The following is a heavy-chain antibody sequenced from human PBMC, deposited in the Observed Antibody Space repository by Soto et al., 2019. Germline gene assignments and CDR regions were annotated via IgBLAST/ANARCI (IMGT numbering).Heavy chain of an antibody. J-gene: IGHJ3*02. CDR2: IHAYTGNT. V-gene: IGHV1-18*04. Sequence: QFQLVQSEAEVKKPGASVKVSCKASGYTFTSYCISWVRQAPGQGLEGMGWIHAYTGNTKYAQKLQGRVTMTTDTSTSTANMELRSLRSDDTAAYYCASTRGYRYPGIVVVTAEKYDFDIWCQGTMVTVTS. CDR3: ASTRGYRYPGIVVVTAEKYDFDI. D-gene: IGHD2-21*02. CDR1: GYTFTSYC.